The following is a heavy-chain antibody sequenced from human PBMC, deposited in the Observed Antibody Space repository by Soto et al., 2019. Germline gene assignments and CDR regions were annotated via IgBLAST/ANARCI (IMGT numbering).Heavy chain of an antibody. Sequence: QVQLQQWGAGLLKPSETLSLTCAVYGGSLSAYYWSWIRQPPGKGLEWIGEINHSGSTNYNPSLKSRVTISVDTSKNQFSLKLSSVTAADTAVYYCARGQSSLLLDCWGQGILVTVSS. CDR2: INHSGST. J-gene: IGHJ4*02. V-gene: IGHV4-34*01. CDR1: GGSLSAYY. D-gene: IGHD2-8*02. CDR3: ARGQSSLLLDC.